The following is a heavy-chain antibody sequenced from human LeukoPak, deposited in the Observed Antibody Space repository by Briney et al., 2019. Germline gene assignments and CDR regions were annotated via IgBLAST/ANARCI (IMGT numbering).Heavy chain of an antibody. V-gene: IGHV3-30-3*01. CDR2: ISYDGSNK. D-gene: IGHD1-26*01. Sequence: PGGSLRLSCAASGFTFSSYAMHWVRQAPGKGLEWVAVISYDGSNKYYADSVKGRFTISRDNSKNTLYLQMNSLRAEDTAVYYCARVHSGSYYHYGMDAWGQGTTVTVSS. CDR3: ARVHSGSYYHYGMDA. J-gene: IGHJ6*02. CDR1: GFTFSSYA.